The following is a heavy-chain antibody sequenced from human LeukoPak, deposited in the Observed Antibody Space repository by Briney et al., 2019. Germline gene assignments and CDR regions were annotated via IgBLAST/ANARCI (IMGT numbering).Heavy chain of an antibody. CDR3: ASDREASRIAVAADY. D-gene: IGHD6-19*01. CDR1: GFIFSDYY. J-gene: IGHJ4*02. Sequence: PGGSLRLSCAASGFIFSDYYMSWIRQAPGKGLEWVSYITSSSSHTNYADSVKGRFTISRDNAKNSLYLQMNSLRGEDTAVYYCASDREASRIAVAADYWGQGTLVTVSS. CDR2: ITSSSSHT. V-gene: IGHV3-11*05.